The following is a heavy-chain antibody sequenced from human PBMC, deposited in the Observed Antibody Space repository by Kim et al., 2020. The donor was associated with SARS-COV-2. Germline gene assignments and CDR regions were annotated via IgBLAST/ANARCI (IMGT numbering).Heavy chain of an antibody. CDR1: GYTFTSYA. CDR2: INTNTGNP. D-gene: IGHD3-3*01. Sequence: ASVKVSCKASGYTFTSYAMNWVRQAPGQGLEWMGWINTNTGNPTYAQGFTGRFVFSLDTSVSTAYLQISSLKAEDTAVYYCARDPGVSTIFGVVIRNPNYYGMDVWGPGAPVTGS. CDR3: ARDPGVSTIFGVVIRNPNYYGMDV. V-gene: IGHV7-4-1*02. J-gene: IGHJ6*02.